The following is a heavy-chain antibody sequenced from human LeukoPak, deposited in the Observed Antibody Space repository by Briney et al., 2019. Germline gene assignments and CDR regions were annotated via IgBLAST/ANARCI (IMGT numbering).Heavy chain of an antibody. V-gene: IGHV4-39*01. D-gene: IGHD3-10*01. CDR1: GGSISSSSYY. J-gene: IGHJ4*02. CDR3: ARQLVRVVISDFDH. CDR2: IYCSGST. Sequence: PSETLSLTCTVSGGSISSSSYYWGWIRQPPGKGLEWIVSIYCSGSTDYNPSLKSRVTISVDTSKNQFSLNLSSVTAADTAVYYCARQLVRVVISDFDHWGQGTLVTVSS.